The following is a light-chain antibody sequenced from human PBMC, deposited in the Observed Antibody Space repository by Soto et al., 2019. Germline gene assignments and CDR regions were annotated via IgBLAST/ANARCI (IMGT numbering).Light chain of an antibody. CDR2: EGS. CDR3: CSYAGSSIVV. CDR1: SSDVGSYNL. Sequence: QSALTQPASVSGSPGQSITISCTGTSSDVGSYNLVSWYQQHPGKAPKLMIYEGSKRPSGVSNRFSGSKSGNTASLTISGLQAEDEADYYCCSYAGSSIVVFGGGTK. V-gene: IGLV2-23*01. J-gene: IGLJ2*01.